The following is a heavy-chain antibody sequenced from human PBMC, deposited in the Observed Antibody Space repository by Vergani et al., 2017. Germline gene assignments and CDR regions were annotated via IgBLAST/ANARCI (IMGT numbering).Heavy chain of an antibody. Sequence: EVQLVQSGAEVKKPGESLKISCKGSGYSFTSYWIGWVRQMPGKGLEWMGIIYPGDSDTRYSPSFQGQVTISADKSISTAYLQWSSLKASDTAMYYCTRGGGLISVVVPAARGDLDYWGQGTLVTVSS. CDR3: TRGGGLISVVVPAARGDLDY. CDR2: IYPGDSDT. D-gene: IGHD2-2*01. J-gene: IGHJ4*02. V-gene: IGHV5-51*01. CDR1: GYSFTSYW.